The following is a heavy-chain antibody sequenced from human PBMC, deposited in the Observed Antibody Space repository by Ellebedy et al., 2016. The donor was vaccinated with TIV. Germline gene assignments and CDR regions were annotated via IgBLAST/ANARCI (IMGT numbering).Heavy chain of an antibody. J-gene: IGHJ6*02. CDR1: GGSISSYY. D-gene: IGHD6-19*01. V-gene: IGHV4-59*08. CDR3: ARSPSYSSGWYPDLEEYYYYGMDV. CDR2: IFYSGST. Sequence: MPSETLSLTCSVSGGSISSYYWNWIRQPPGKGLGWIAYIFYSGSTHYNPSLKSRVTISLDTSKNQFSLRLSSVTAADTAVYYCARSPSYSSGWYPDLEEYYYYGMDVWGQGTTVTVSS.